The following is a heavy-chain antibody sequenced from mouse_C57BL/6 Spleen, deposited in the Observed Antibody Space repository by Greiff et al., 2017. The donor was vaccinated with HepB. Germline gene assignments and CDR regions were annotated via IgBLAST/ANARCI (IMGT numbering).Heavy chain of an antibody. J-gene: IGHJ2*01. D-gene: IGHD1-1*01. CDR1: GFNIKDDY. Sequence: EVQLQQSGAELVRPGASVKLSCTASGFNIKDDYMHWVKQRPEQGLEWIGWIDPENGDTEYASKFQGKATIPADTSSNTAYLQLSSLTSDDTAVYCCTTHYYGSSFDYWGQGTTLTVSS. CDR2: IDPENGDT. CDR3: TTHYYGSSFDY. V-gene: IGHV14-4*01.